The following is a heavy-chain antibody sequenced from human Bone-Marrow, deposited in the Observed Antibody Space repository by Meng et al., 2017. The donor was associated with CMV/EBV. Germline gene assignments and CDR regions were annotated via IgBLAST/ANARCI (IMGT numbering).Heavy chain of an antibody. V-gene: IGHV1-2*02. D-gene: IGHD1-14*01. CDR2: INPNSGGT. CDR3: ARRDLTTGKYGMDF. J-gene: IGHJ6*02. Sequence: ASVKVSCKASGYTFTGYYMHWVRQAPGQGLEWMGWINPNSGGTNYAQKFQGRVTMTRDTSISTAYMELSRRRSDDTAVYYCARRDLTTGKYGMDFWGQGTTVTVSS. CDR1: GYTFTGYY.